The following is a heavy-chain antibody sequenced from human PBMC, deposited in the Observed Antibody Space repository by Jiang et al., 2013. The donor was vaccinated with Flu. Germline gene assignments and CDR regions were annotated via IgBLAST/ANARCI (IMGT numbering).Heavy chain of an antibody. J-gene: IGHJ4*02. D-gene: IGHD6-13*01. CDR1: GGSISSYY. Sequence: KPSETLSLTCTVSGGSISSYYWSWIRQPPGKGLEWIGYIYYSGSTNYNPSLKSRVTISVDTSKNQFSLKLSSVTAADTAVYYCARQSDRIAAAPDYWGQGTLVTVSS. V-gene: IGHV4-59*08. CDR3: ARQSDRIAAAPDY. CDR2: IYYSGST.